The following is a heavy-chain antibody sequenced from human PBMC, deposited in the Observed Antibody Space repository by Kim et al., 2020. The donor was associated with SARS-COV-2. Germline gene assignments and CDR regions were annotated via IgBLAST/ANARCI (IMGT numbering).Heavy chain of an antibody. CDR1: GGSISSGSYY. CDR3: ARSSLGNYYGSGH. Sequence: SETLSLTCTVSGGSISSGSYYWSWIRQPAGKGLEWIGRIYTSGSTNYNPSLKSRVTISVDTSKNQFSLKLSSVTAADTAVYYCARSSLGNYYGSGHWGQGTLVTVSS. V-gene: IGHV4-61*02. J-gene: IGHJ4*02. D-gene: IGHD3-10*01. CDR2: IYTSGST.